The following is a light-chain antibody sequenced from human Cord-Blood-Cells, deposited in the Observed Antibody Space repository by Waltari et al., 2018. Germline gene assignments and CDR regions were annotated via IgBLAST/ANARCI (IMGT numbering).Light chain of an antibody. J-gene: IGLJ2*01. CDR1: SSDVGGYNY. Sequence: QSALTQPASVSGSPGQSIPIPCTGTSSDVGGYNYVSWYQQHPGKDPKLKNYDVSNRPAGVFNRCSCSKSGNTASLTISGRQAEDEADYYCSSYTSSSTLVFGGGTKLTVL. CDR3: SSYTSSSTLV. CDR2: DVS. V-gene: IGLV2-14*01.